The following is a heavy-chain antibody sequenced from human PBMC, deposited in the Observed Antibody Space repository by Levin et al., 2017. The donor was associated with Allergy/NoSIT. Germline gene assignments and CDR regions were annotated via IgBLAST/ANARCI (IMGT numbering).Heavy chain of an antibody. D-gene: IGHD3-22*01. Sequence: GGSLRLSCAASGSSLSAYGMHWVRQAPGKGLEWVAVISYDGNNKYYVGSVRGRFTISRDHSKNTLYLQMNSLRPEDTAVYYCAKDRAENCESCGQTVSYFYFYGMDVWGQGTTVTVSS. CDR1: GSSLSAYG. CDR3: AKDRAENCESCGQTVSYFYFYGMDV. J-gene: IGHJ6*02. CDR2: ISYDGNNK. V-gene: IGHV3-30*18.